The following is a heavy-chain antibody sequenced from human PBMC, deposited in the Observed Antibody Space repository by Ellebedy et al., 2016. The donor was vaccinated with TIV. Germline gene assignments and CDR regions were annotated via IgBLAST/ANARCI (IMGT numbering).Heavy chain of an antibody. D-gene: IGHD3-22*01. J-gene: IGHJ4*02. V-gene: IGHV1-2*02. CDR2: INTDRGDT. CDR3: AKDRFPYYDSSGTTGYFDC. CDR1: GYSFTGYY. Sequence: AASVKVSCKASGYSFTGYYIHRVRQAPGQGLEWMGCINTDRGDTNSPQSFQVRVSMTRDTSSSTAYMELSGLTSDDTAIYYCAKDRFPYYDSSGTTGYFDCWGQGTLVTVSS.